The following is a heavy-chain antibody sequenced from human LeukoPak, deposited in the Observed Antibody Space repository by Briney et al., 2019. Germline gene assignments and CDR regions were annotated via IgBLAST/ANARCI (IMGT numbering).Heavy chain of an antibody. Sequence: PSETLSLTCAVSGGSLSSVYWSWIRQPPGKGLEWIGYIYYSGSTNYNPSLKSRVTISVDTSKNQFSLKLSSVTAADTAVHYCARRGYSGYGGDYFDCLGEGALVTVSS. D-gene: IGHD5-12*01. J-gene: IGHJ4*02. CDR1: GGSLSSVY. CDR2: IYYSGST. V-gene: IGHV4-59*08. CDR3: ARRGYSGYGGDYFDC.